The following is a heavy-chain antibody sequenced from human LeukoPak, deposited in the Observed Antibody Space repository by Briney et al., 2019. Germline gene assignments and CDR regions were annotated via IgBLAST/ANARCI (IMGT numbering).Heavy chain of an antibody. Sequence: ASVKVSCKASGYTFTGYYMHWVRQAPGQGLEWMGWINPNSGGTNYAQKFQGRVTMTRDTSISTAYMELSRLRSDDTAVYYCARARRYCSSTSCFAHFGPWGQGTLVTVPS. D-gene: IGHD2-2*01. CDR1: GYTFTGYY. CDR2: INPNSGGT. J-gene: IGHJ5*02. V-gene: IGHV1-2*02. CDR3: ARARRYCSSTSCFAHFGP.